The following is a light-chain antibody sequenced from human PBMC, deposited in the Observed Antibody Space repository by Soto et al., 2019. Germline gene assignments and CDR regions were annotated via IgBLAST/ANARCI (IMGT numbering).Light chain of an antibody. CDR3: AAWDDSLNAYV. CDR1: SSNIGSNT. CDR2: SNN. Sequence: VLTQPPSASGTPGQRVTISCSGSSSNIGSNTVNWYQQLPGTAPKLLIYSNNERPSGVPDRFSGSKSGTSASLAISGLQSEDEADFYCAAWDDSLNAYVIGTGTKVTIL. J-gene: IGLJ1*01. V-gene: IGLV1-44*01.